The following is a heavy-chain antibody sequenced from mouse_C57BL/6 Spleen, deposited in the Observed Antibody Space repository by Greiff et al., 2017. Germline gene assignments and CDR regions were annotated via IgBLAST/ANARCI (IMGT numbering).Heavy chain of an antibody. CDR1: GFTFSSYT. J-gene: IGHJ2*01. CDR3: ARITNYFDY. D-gene: IGHD1-1*01. V-gene: IGHV5-9*01. Sequence: EVKVVESGGGLVKPGGSLKLSCAASGFTFSSYTMSWVRQTPEKRLEWVATISGGGGNTYYPDSVKGRFTISRDNAKNTLYLQMSSLRSEDTALYYCARITNYFDYWGQGTTLTVSS. CDR2: ISGGGGNT.